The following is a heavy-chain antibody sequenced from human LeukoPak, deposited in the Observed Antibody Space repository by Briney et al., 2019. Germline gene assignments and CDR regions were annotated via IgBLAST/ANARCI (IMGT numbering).Heavy chain of an antibody. CDR1: GGSISSGSYY. J-gene: IGHJ6*03. D-gene: IGHD1-14*01. CDR3: ARASEDYYYYYMDV. CDR2: IYTSGNT. V-gene: IGHV4-61*02. Sequence: SETLSLTCTVSGGSISSGSYYWTWIRQPAGKGLELIGRIYTSGNTNYNPSLKSRVTISVDTSKNQFSLKLSSVTAADTAVYYCARASEDYYYYYMDVWGKGTTVTISS.